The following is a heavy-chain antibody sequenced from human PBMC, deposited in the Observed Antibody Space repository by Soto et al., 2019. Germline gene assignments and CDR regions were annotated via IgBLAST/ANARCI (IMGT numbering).Heavy chain of an antibody. Sequence: SETLSLTCTVSGGSISSYYWSWIRQPPGKGLEWIGYIYYSGSTNYNPSLKSRVTISVDTSKNQFSLKLSSVTAADTAVYYCARGLVYYYDSSGLPRKYYYYYGMDVWGQGTTVTVSS. V-gene: IGHV4-59*01. D-gene: IGHD3-22*01. CDR2: IYYSGST. J-gene: IGHJ6*02. CDR3: ARGLVYYYDSSGLPRKYYYYYGMDV. CDR1: GGSISSYY.